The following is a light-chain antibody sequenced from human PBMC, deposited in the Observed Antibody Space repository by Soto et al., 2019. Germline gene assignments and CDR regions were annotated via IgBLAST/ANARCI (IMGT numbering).Light chain of an antibody. CDR1: QSISSW. V-gene: IGKV1-5*03. CDR2: KAS. Sequence: DIQMTQSPSTLSASVGDRVTITCRASQSISSWLAWYQQKPGKAPKLLIYKASNLESGVPSRFSGSGSGTEFTLTISSLQPDDLATYNCQKYNSYPLTFGGGTKVEIK. J-gene: IGKJ4*01. CDR3: QKYNSYPLT.